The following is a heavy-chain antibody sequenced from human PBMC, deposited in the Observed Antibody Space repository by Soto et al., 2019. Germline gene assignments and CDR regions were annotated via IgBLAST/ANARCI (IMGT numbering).Heavy chain of an antibody. D-gene: IGHD3-9*01. V-gene: IGHV6-1*01. J-gene: IGHJ6*02. Sequence: SQTLSLTCAISGDSVSSNSAAWNWIRQSPSRGLEWLGRTYYRSKWYNDYAVSVKSRITINPDTSKNQFSLQLNSVTPEDTAVYYCARDPNYDILNGYLYYYGMDVWGQGTTVTVSS. CDR3: ARDPNYDILNGYLYYYGMDV. CDR1: GDSVSSNSAA. CDR2: TYYRSKWYN.